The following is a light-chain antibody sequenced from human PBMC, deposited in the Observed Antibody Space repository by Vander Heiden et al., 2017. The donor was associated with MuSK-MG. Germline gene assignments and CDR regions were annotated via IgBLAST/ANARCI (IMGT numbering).Light chain of an antibody. CDR3: QQYNNWTPAFT. CDR1: QSVSSN. V-gene: IGKV3-15*01. J-gene: IGKJ3*01. Sequence: EIAMTQSPATLSVSPGERATLPCRASQSVSSNLAWYQQKPGQAPRLLIFAAATRATGIPARFSGSGSGTEFTLTISSLQSEDFAVYYCQQYNNWTPAFTFGPGTKINIK. CDR2: AAA.